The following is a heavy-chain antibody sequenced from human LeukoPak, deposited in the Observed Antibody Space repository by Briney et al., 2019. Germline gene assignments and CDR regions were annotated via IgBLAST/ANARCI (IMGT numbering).Heavy chain of an antibody. J-gene: IGHJ3*02. D-gene: IGHD3-10*01. Sequence: GSSVKVSCKASGGTFSSYAISWVRQAPGQGLEWMGRIIPILGIANYAQKFQGRVTITADKSTSTAYMELSSLRSEDTAVYYCAGDALGFGGILDAFDIWGQGTMVTVSS. CDR2: IIPILGIA. CDR3: AGDALGFGGILDAFDI. V-gene: IGHV1-69*04. CDR1: GGTFSSYA.